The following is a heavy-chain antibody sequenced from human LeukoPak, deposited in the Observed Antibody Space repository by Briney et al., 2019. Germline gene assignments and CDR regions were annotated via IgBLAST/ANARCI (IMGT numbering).Heavy chain of an antibody. CDR2: IHNSGRT. V-gene: IGHV4-61*05. CDR1: GGSISSSSYY. D-gene: IGHD1-14*01. CDR3: ARHGTISSESYFDY. Sequence: ASETLSLTCTVSGGSISSSSYYWGWIRQPPGKGLEWIGYIHNSGRTNYNPSLKSRVTGFVDTSKNQVSLRLSSVTAADTAVYYCARHGTISSESYFDYWGQGALVTVSS. J-gene: IGHJ4*02.